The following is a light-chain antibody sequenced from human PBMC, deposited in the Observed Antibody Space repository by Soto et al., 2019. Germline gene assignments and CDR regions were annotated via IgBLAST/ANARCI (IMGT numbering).Light chain of an antibody. V-gene: IGKV1-5*01. J-gene: IGKJ1*01. CDR2: DAS. CDR3: QQYNTYWT. Sequence: DIQMTQSPSTLSASVGDRVTITCRASQSINTWLAWYQQKPGKAPKLLIYDASSLESGVPSRFSGSGSGTEFTLTISRLQPDDFATYYCQQYNTYWTFGQGTKV. CDR1: QSINTW.